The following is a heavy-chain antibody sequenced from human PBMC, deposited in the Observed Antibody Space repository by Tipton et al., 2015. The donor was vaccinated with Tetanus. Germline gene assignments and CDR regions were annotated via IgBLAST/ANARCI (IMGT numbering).Heavy chain of an antibody. J-gene: IGHJ5*02. V-gene: IGHV4-34*01. CDR3: ARLYSYGSLYWFDP. CDR2: IYYSGST. D-gene: IGHD5-18*01. Sequence: TLSLTCAVYGGSFSGHYWSWIRQPPGKGLEWIGSIYYSGSTYYNPSLKSRVTISVDTSKNQFSLKLSSVTAADTAVYYCARLYSYGSLYWFDPWGQGTLVTVSS. CDR1: GGSFSGHY.